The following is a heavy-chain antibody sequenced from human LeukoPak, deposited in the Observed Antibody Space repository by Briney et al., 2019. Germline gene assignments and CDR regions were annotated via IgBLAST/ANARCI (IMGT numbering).Heavy chain of an antibody. J-gene: IGHJ4*02. CDR1: GFIFSNSA. D-gene: IGHD5-18*01. CDR2: IRKDGSGT. V-gene: IGHV3-30*02. Sequence: PGGSLRLSCVASGFIFSNSAMHWVRQAPGKGLEWVAFIRKDGSGTYYADSVKGRFTISRDNSKNTVHLQMSSLGAEDTAVYYCAKGDSYGFDYWGQGSLVTVS. CDR3: AKGDSYGFDY.